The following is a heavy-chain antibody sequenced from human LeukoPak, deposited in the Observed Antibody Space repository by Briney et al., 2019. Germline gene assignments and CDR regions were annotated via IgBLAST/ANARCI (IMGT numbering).Heavy chain of an antibody. Sequence: PSETLSLTCAVSGYSISSGYYWGWIRQPPGKGLEWIGSIYHSGSTYYNPSLKSRVTISADTSKNQFSLKLSSVTAADTAVYYCASADGTVADYWGQGTLVTVSS. J-gene: IGHJ4*02. CDR2: IYHSGST. D-gene: IGHD4-17*01. CDR3: ASADGTVADY. V-gene: IGHV4-38-2*01. CDR1: GYSISSGYY.